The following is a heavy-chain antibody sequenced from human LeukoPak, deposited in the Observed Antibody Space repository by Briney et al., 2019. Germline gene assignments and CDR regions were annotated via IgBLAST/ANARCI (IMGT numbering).Heavy chain of an antibody. CDR2: IIPIFGTA. J-gene: IGHJ4*02. CDR3: ARAGTYYYDSSGYYSFDY. Sequence: GASVKVSCKASGGTFSSYAISWVRQAPGQGLEWMGGIIPIFGTANYAQKFQGRVTITADKSTSTAYMELSSLRSEDTAVYYCARAGTYYYDSSGYYSFDYWGQGTLVTVSS. CDR1: GGTFSSYA. V-gene: IGHV1-69*06. D-gene: IGHD3-22*01.